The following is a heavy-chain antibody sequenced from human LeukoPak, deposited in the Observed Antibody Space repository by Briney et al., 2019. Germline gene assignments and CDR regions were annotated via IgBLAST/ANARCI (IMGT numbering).Heavy chain of an antibody. D-gene: IGHD3-22*01. V-gene: IGHV1-2*02. CDR1: GYTFTGYY. Sequence: ASVKVSCKASGYTFTGYYMHWVRQAPGQGLEWMGWINPNSGGTNCAQKFQGRVTMTRDTSISTAYMELSRLRSDDTAVYYCARGYYDSSGYYNFDYWGQGTLVTVSS. CDR3: ARGYYDSSGYYNFDY. J-gene: IGHJ4*02. CDR2: INPNSGGT.